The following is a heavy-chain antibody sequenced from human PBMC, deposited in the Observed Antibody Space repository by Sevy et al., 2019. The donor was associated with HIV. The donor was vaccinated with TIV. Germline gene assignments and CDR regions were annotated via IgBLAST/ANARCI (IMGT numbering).Heavy chain of an antibody. CDR1: GFXFSIYG. CDR3: ARGGEXXTNWXXXXXXXXX. V-gene: IGHV3-33*01. D-gene: IGHD2-15*01. CDR2: IWXDGSNK. Sequence: GGSLRLSCAASGFXFSIYGMHWVRQARXKGLEWVXXIWXDGSNKYYVDSVKGRFTLSRDNSKKMVYLQMNSLRAEDXAVYYCARGGEXXTNWXXXXXXXXXXGXGXXVTVSS. J-gene: IGHJ6*01.